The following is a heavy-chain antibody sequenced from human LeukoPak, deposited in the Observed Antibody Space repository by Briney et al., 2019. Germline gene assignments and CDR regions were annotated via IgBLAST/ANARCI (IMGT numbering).Heavy chain of an antibody. Sequence: GGSLRLSCAASGFTFSSYAMSWVRQAPGKGLEWVSAISGSGGSTYYADSVKGRFTISRDNSKNTLYLQMNSLRAEDTAVYYCATSRVVPAAIYGMDVWGQGTTVTVSS. J-gene: IGHJ6*02. V-gene: IGHV3-23*01. D-gene: IGHD2-2*01. CDR1: GFTFSSYA. CDR2: ISGSGGST. CDR3: ATSRVVPAAIYGMDV.